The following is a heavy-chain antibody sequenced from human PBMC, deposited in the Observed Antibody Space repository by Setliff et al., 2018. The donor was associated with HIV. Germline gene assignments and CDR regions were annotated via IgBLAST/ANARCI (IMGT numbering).Heavy chain of an antibody. CDR3: VRDYMWAFDY. Sequence: GGSLRLSCAASGLTFSSYAMSWVRQAPGKGLEWVSGIYDSGDIWYADSVRGRFTISRDNTKNSLYLQMNNLRAEDTAVYYCVRDYMWAFDYWGQGTLVTVSS. V-gene: IGHV3-23*01. CDR1: GLTFSSYA. D-gene: IGHD1-26*01. CDR2: IYDSGDI. J-gene: IGHJ4*02.